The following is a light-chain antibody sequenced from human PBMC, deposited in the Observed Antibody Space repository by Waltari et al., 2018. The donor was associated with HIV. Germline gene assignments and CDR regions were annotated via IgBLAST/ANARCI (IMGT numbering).Light chain of an antibody. CDR3: QQYSTMPYT. CDR1: QTLLYTSNNKNY. V-gene: IGKV4-1*01. CDR2: WAS. Sequence: DVVMTQSPDSLAVSLGERATINCRSSQTLLYTSNNKNYLAWYQLKPGQPPKLLIYWASIRESGVPSRVSGSGSGTEFILTISSLQAEDVAVYYCQQYSTMPYTFGQGTKVEI. J-gene: IGKJ2*01.